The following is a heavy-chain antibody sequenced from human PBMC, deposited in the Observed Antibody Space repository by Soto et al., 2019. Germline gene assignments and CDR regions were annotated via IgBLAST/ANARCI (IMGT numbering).Heavy chain of an antibody. D-gene: IGHD4-17*01. CDR2: IWYDGTQK. J-gene: IGHJ4*02. Sequence: GGSLRLSCEASGFTFNTYSMHWVRQPPGKGLEWLAAIWYDGTQKYYADSVKGRFIISRDNSKKTLYLEMNSLRAEDTAVYYCARAGGTTVTGLWHFDSWGQGTMGKVS. CDR1: GFTFNTYS. CDR3: ARAGGTTVTGLWHFDS. V-gene: IGHV3-33*01.